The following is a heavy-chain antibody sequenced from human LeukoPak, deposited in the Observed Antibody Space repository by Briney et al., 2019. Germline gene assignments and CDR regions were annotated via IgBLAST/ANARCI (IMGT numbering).Heavy chain of an antibody. V-gene: IGHV1-18*01. CDR1: GYTFNTYG. J-gene: IGHJ3*02. D-gene: IGHD6-13*01. CDR2: INPYNGNT. Sequence: ASVKVSCKASGYTFNTYGISWVRQAPGQGLEWMGWINPYNGNTNYAQKLQGRVTMTTDTSTSTAYMELRSLRSDDTAVYYCARDVSSSWYDVDAFDIWGQGTMVTVSS. CDR3: ARDVSSSWYDVDAFDI.